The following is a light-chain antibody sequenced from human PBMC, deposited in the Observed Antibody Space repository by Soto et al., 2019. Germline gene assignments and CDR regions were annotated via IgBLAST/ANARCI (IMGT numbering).Light chain of an antibody. Sequence: DIQMTQSPSTLSASLGDRVTITCRASRAISDWLAWYQQRPGKAPKLLIYRASRLESGVPSRFSGSGSGTEFTLTISGLQPDDFATYYCQQYNTFSFTFGQGTKLAI. J-gene: IGKJ2*01. CDR2: RAS. CDR1: RAISDW. V-gene: IGKV1-5*03. CDR3: QQYNTFSFT.